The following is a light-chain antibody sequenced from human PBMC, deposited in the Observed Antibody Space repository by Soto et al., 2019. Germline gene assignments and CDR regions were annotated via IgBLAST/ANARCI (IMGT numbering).Light chain of an antibody. CDR3: QQFGNSPIT. CDR2: GAS. Sequence: EIVLTQSPGTLSLSPGERATLSCRASQTVSNNYLAWYQQKPGQAPRLLIYGASNRATGIPDRFSGGGSGTDFTLTISILEPEDFAVYYCQQFGNSPITFGQGTRLEIK. J-gene: IGKJ5*01. V-gene: IGKV3-20*01. CDR1: QTVSNNY.